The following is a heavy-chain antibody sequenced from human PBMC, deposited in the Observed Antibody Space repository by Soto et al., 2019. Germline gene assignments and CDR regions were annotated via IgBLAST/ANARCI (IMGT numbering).Heavy chain of an antibody. D-gene: IGHD3-22*01. CDR3: ARGQHGSSGYYPRGEFDY. J-gene: IGHJ4*02. Sequence: PSETLSLTCTVSGGSISSGDYYWSWIRHPPGKGLEWIGYIYYSGSTYYNPSLKSRVTISVDTSKNQFSLKLSSVTAADTAVYYCARGQHGSSGYYPRGEFDYWGQGTLVTVS. CDR1: GGSISSGDYY. V-gene: IGHV4-30-4*01. CDR2: IYYSGST.